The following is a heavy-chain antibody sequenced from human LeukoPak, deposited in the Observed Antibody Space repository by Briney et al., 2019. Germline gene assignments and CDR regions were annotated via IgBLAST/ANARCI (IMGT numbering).Heavy chain of an antibody. Sequence: KTSETLPLTCTVSGGSIRSSYYYWGWIRQPPGKGLEWIGSIYYSVTTSSPPSLKPRVTISVDTSKNQFSLTLSSLPAADTAVYYCARVGDYYDSDYWGQGTLVTVSS. D-gene: IGHD3-22*01. J-gene: IGHJ4*02. CDR2: IYYSVTT. CDR1: GGSIRSSYYY. V-gene: IGHV4-39*07. CDR3: ARVGDYYDSDY.